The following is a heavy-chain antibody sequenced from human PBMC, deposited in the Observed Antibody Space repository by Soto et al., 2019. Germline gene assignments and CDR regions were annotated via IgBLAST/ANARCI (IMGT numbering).Heavy chain of an antibody. CDR1: GGSISSSNW. J-gene: IGHJ5*02. V-gene: IGHV4-4*02. CDR2: IYHSGST. Sequence: NPSETLSLTCAVSGGSISSSNWWSWVRQPPGKGLEWIGEIYHSGSTNYNPSLKSRVTISVDKSKNQFSLKLSSVTAADTAVYYCARDQHASITNFWSGYYKSWFDPWGQGTLVTVSS. CDR3: ARDQHASITNFWSGYYKSWFDP. D-gene: IGHD3-3*01.